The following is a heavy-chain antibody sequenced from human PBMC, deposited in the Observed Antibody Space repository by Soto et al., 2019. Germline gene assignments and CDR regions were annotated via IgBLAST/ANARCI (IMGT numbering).Heavy chain of an antibody. CDR3: ARDRGTRGWPLFDS. J-gene: IGHJ4*02. Sequence: EVQLVESGGDLVQPGGSLTLSCAASGFAFSNYAMNWVRQAPGKGLEWVSLISRSSSNIYYADSVKGRFTISRDNAKNSLSLQINSLRDEDTAVYYCARDRGTRGWPLFDSWGQGTLVTVSS. CDR2: ISRSSSNI. CDR1: GFAFSNYA. V-gene: IGHV3-48*02. D-gene: IGHD6-19*01.